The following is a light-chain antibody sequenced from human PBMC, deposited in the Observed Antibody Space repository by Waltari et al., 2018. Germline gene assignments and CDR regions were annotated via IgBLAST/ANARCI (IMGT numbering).Light chain of an antibody. CDR1: QSVSSN. J-gene: IGKJ5*01. V-gene: IGKV3D-15*01. CDR2: GAS. CDR3: QQYNIWPPIT. Sequence: EIVMTQSPATLSVSPGERATLSCRASQSVSSNLAWYQQKPGQAPRLLIYGASTRATGIPARLGGTGSGTEFTLTISSLQSEDFAIYYCQQYNIWPPITFGQGTRLQIK.